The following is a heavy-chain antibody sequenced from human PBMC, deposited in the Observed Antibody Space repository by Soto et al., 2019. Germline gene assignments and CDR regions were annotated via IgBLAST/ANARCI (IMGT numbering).Heavy chain of an antibody. CDR3: AHRRTGTGPTAFVDY. Sequence: QITLKESGPTLVKPTQTLTLTCTFSGSSLSTRGVAVGWIRQPPGKALEFLGFIFWYDDKRYSPSLKNRLTITKDTSKNQVVLTMTNMDPVDTATYYCAHRRTGTGPTAFVDYWGQGTLVTVDS. CDR2: IFWYDDK. CDR1: GSSLSTRGVA. J-gene: IGHJ4*02. D-gene: IGHD4-17*01. V-gene: IGHV2-5*01.